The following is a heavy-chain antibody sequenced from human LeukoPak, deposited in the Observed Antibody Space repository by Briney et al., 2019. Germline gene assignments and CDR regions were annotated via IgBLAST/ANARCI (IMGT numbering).Heavy chain of an antibody. D-gene: IGHD2/OR15-2a*01. J-gene: IGHJ4*02. Sequence: ECRKISCKGSVDSVTNYWLGWVCEMAVKCLEWMGIFYPGDSNTRYNPSFQGQVTFSADKSVNTAYLQWSSLRASDTAIYYCARLSITTSLRLCYFDYWGQGTLVT. CDR2: FYPGDSNT. CDR3: ARLSITTSLRLCYFDY. V-gene: IGHV5-51*01. CDR1: VDSVTNYW.